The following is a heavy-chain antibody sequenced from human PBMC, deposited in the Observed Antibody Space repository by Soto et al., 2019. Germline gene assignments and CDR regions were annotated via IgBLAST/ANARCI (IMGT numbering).Heavy chain of an antibody. CDR1: GYRFTSYW. D-gene: IGHD2-21*02. Sequence: GESLKISCRTSGYRFTSYWIAWVRQMPGKGLEWMGIIFPSDSDTRYSPSFQGQVTISAGRSTSTVFLQWASLKASDTAVYFCASKYKSGDFNWFDPWGRGTLVTVSS. CDR2: IFPSDSDT. J-gene: IGHJ5*02. CDR3: ASKYKSGDFNWFDP. V-gene: IGHV5-51*01.